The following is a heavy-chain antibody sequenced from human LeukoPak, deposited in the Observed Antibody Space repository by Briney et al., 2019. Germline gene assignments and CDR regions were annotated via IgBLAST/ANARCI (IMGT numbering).Heavy chain of an antibody. CDR3: ARDVAPGTASRDDAFDI. Sequence: ASVNVSCKASGYTFTSYGINWVRQAPGQGLEWMGWISPYNGNTNYAQNLQGRVTMTTDTSTRTAYMEVRGLRSDDTAVYYCARDVAPGTASRDDAFDIWGQGTMVTVSS. CDR2: ISPYNGNT. D-gene: IGHD3-10*01. J-gene: IGHJ3*02. CDR1: GYTFTSYG. V-gene: IGHV1-18*01.